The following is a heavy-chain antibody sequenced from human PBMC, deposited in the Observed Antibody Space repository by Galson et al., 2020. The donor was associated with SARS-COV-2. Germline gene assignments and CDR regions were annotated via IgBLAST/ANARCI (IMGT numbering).Heavy chain of an antibody. CDR1: GFTYSSYA. D-gene: IGHD3-3*01. V-gene: IGHV3-23*01. CDR2: ISGSGGST. CDR3: AKPKGGYDCRGGYPFDY. Sequence: GGSMRLSCAASGFTYSSYAMSWVRQAPGKGLEWVSAISGSGGSTYYADSVKGRFTISRDNSKNTLFLQMSGLRAEDTAVYYCAKPKGGYDCRGGYPFDYWGQGTLVTVSS. J-gene: IGHJ4*02.